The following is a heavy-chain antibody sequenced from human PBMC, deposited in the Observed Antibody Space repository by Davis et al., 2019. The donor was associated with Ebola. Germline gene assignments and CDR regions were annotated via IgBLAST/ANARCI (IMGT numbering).Heavy chain of an antibody. V-gene: IGHV4-34*01. CDR2: ISHHNGYT. J-gene: IGHJ4*02. Sequence: MPSETLSLTCAVYGGSFSDYFWSWIRQPPEKGLEWIGEISHHNGYTNYNPSFKSRVTISVDTSKNQFSLTLGSVTAADTAVYYCARRPDGSADYWGQGTLVTVSS. CDR3: ARRPDGSADY. D-gene: IGHD2-15*01. CDR1: GGSFSDYF.